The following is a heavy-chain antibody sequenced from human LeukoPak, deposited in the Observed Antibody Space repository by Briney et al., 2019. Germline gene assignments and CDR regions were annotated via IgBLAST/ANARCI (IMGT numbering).Heavy chain of an antibody. J-gene: IGHJ3*02. CDR1: GGTFSSYA. D-gene: IGHD3-22*01. Sequence: SVKVSCKASGGTFSSYAIRWVRQAPGQGLEWMGRIIPIFGIANYAQKFQGRVTITADKSTSTAYMELSSLRSEDTAVYYCARGSTRDYYDSSGYYRAGDAFDIWGQGTMVTVSS. CDR3: ARGSTRDYYDSSGYYRAGDAFDI. CDR2: IIPIFGIA. V-gene: IGHV1-69*04.